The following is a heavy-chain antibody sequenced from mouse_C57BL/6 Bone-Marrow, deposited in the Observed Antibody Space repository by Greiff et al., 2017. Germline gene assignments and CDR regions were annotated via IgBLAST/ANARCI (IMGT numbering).Heavy chain of an antibody. CDR1: GYTFTSYW. Sequence: VQLQQSGAELVRPGTSVKLSCKASGYTFTSYWMHWVKQRPGQGLEWIGVIDPSDSYTNYNQKFKGKATLTVDTSSSTAYMQLSSLASEDSAVYYCARGGCFAYWGQGTLVTVSA. J-gene: IGHJ3*01. D-gene: IGHD1-1*02. CDR3: ARGGCFAY. CDR2: IDPSDSYT. V-gene: IGHV1-59*01.